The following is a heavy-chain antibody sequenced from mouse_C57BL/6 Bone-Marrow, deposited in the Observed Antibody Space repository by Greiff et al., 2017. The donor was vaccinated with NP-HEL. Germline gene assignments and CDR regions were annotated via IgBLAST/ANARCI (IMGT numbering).Heavy chain of an antibody. Sequence: QVQLQQPGAELVKPGASVKMSCKASGYTFTSYWITWVKQRPGQGLEWIGDIYPGSGSTNYNEKFKSKATLTVDKSSSTAYMQLSSLTSEDSAVYYCAREDYDYDSFAYWGQGTLVTVSA. CDR1: GYTFTSYW. V-gene: IGHV1-55*01. CDR2: IYPGSGST. CDR3: AREDYDYDSFAY. D-gene: IGHD2-4*01. J-gene: IGHJ3*01.